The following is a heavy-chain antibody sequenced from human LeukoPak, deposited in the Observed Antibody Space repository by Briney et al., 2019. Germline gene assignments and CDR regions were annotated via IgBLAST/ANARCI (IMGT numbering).Heavy chain of an antibody. CDR3: ARDSPPAYCNSGSCYFDY. D-gene: IGHD2/OR15-2a*01. CDR2: IYASGST. J-gene: IGHJ4*02. V-gene: IGHV4-61*02. Sequence: PSETLSLTCTVSGDSISSKSYYWSWIRQPAGKGLEWIGRIYASGSTDYNPSLKSRVIISRDTSKNEFSLNLSSVTAADTAVYYCARDSPPAYCNSGSCYFDYWGQGTLVTVSS. CDR1: GDSISSKSYY.